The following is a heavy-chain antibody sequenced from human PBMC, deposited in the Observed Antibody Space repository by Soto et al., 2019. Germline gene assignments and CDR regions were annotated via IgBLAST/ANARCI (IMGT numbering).Heavy chain of an antibody. J-gene: IGHJ6*02. CDR1: GGSFSGYY. D-gene: IGHD6-19*01. V-gene: IGHV4-34*01. CDR3: ARLPEGLWLVGYYYYGMDV. CDR2: INHGGST. Sequence: KPSETLSLTCAVYGGSFSGYYWSWIRQPPGKGLEWIGEINHGGSTNYNPPLKSRVTLSVDTSKNQFSLKLSSVTAADTAVYYCARLPEGLWLVGYYYYGMDVWGQGTTVTVSS.